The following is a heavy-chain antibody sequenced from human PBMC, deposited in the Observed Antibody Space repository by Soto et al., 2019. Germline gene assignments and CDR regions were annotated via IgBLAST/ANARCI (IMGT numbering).Heavy chain of an antibody. CDR1: GFTFTRYS. J-gene: IGHJ4*02. CDR3: ARESEDLTSNFDY. CDR2: ISSTTNYI. Sequence: EVQLVESGGGLVKPGGSLRLSCAAAGFTFTRYSMNWVRQAPGKGLEWVSSISSTTNYIYYGGSMKGRFTISRDNAKNSLYLAMNSLRAEDTAVYYCARESEDLTSNFDYWGQGTLVTVSS. V-gene: IGHV3-21*06.